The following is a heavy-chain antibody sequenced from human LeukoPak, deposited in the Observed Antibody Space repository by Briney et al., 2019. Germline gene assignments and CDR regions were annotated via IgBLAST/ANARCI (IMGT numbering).Heavy chain of an antibody. V-gene: IGHV4-31*03. D-gene: IGHD3-9*01. J-gene: IGHJ4*02. CDR1: GGSISSGGYY. CDR3: AELISAYNPRGNNLTN. CDR2: IYYSGST. Sequence: SETLSLTCTVSGGSISSGGYYWSWIRQHPGKGLEWIGYIYYSGSTYYNPSLKSRVTISVDTSKNQFSLKLSSVTAADTAVYYGAELISAYNPRGNNLTNWAQETLLTV.